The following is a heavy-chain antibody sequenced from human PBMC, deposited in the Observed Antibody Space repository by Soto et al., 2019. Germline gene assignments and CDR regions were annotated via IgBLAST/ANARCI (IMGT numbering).Heavy chain of an antibody. CDR1: GYSFTSYW. CDR2: IYPGDSDT. D-gene: IGHD5-12*01. Sequence: PGESLKISCKGSGYSFTSYWIGWVRQMPGKGLEWMGIIYPGDSDTRYSPSFQGQVTISADKSISTAYLQWSSLKASDTAMYYCARTSGYDFSYYYYGMDVWGQGTTVTVSS. J-gene: IGHJ6*02. CDR3: ARTSGYDFSYYYYGMDV. V-gene: IGHV5-51*01.